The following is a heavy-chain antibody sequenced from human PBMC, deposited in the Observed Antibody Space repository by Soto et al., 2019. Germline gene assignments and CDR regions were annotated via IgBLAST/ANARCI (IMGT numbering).Heavy chain of an antibody. CDR1: GDSISSNNNY. V-gene: IGHV4-30-4*02. Sequence: SDTLSLTCTVSGDSISSNNNYWSWIRQPPGEGLEWIGFISYSRTTSYSPSLKSRVAISLDTSKNQFSLSLSSVTAADTAVYYCARGRGYSYGLDPWGQGTLVTVS. J-gene: IGHJ5*02. CDR2: ISYSRTT. D-gene: IGHD5-18*01. CDR3: ARGRGYSYGLDP.